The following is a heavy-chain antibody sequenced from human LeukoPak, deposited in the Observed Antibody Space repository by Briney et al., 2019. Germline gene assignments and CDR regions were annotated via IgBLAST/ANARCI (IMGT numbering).Heavy chain of an antibody. D-gene: IGHD1-26*01. J-gene: IGHJ3*02. CDR3: ARVVSGVGASEVACDM. V-gene: IGHV3-30-3*01. CDR1: GFTFSSFA. CDR2: ISYCGCNK. Sequence: GGSLRLSCAASGFTFSSFAVHWVRQAPGKGREWVPDISYCGCNKLYADSVKGRFTISRDNSKNTLYLQRSSLRAEDTAVYFFARVVSGVGASEVACDMGGEGTIDSVSS.